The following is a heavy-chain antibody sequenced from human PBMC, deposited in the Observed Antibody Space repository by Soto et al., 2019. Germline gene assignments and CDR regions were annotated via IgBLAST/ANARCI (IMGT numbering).Heavy chain of an antibody. Sequence: PGGSLRLSCAASGFTFSSYAMHWVRQAPGKGLEWVAVISYDGSNKYYADSVKGRFTISRDNSKNTLYLQMNSLRAEDTAVYYCARDLRXYHPTVTNSDYYYGMDVWGQGTTVTVSS. J-gene: IGHJ6*02. V-gene: IGHV3-30-3*01. D-gene: IGHD4-17*01. CDR1: GFTFSSYA. CDR2: ISYDGSNK. CDR3: ARDLRXYHPTVTNSDYYYGMDV.